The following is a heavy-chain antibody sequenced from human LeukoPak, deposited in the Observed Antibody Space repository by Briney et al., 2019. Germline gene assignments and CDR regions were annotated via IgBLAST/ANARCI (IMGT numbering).Heavy chain of an antibody. D-gene: IGHD1-1*01. J-gene: IGHJ4*02. Sequence: SETLSLTCTVSGYSISSGYYWGWIRQPPGKGLEWIGSIFHSANTYYNPSLKSRVTMSVDTSKNQLSLKLRSVTAADTAVYYCARGAGYNWNILDYWGQGILVTVSS. V-gene: IGHV4-38-2*02. CDR1: GYSISSGYY. CDR3: ARGAGYNWNILDY. CDR2: IFHSANT.